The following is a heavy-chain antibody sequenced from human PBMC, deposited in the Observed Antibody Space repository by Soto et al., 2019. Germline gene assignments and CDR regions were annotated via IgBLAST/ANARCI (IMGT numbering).Heavy chain of an antibody. J-gene: IGHJ4*02. CDR3: ARDVDADFRTDFDY. V-gene: IGHV4-39*02. CDR1: GGSISTSSSTYY. CDR2: FFYSGKS. D-gene: IGHD4-17*01. Sequence: PSETLSLTCSVSGGSISTSSSTYYWGWMRQPPGKGLEWIASFFYSGKSFYNPSLKSRVTMSVDTSKNQFSLNLSSVTAADTALYYCARDVDADFRTDFDYWGRGTLVTVSS.